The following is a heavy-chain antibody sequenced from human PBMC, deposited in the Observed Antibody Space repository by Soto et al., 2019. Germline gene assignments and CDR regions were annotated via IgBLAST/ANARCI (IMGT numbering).Heavy chain of an antibody. Sequence: SGGSLRLSCAASGFTFSSYAMSWVRQAPGKGLEWVSAISGSGGSTYYADSVKGRFTISRDNSKNSLYLQMNSLRAEDTAVYYCASRDKRYCSSTSCYFHWGQGTLVTVSS. CDR3: ASRDKRYCSSTSCYFH. D-gene: IGHD2-2*01. CDR1: GFTFSSYA. CDR2: ISGSGGST. V-gene: IGHV3-23*01. J-gene: IGHJ4*02.